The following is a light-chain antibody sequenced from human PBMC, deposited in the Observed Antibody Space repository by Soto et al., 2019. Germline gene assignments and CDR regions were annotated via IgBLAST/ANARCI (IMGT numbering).Light chain of an antibody. Sequence: QSVRTQPASGSGSPGQSITISCTGTGSDVGGYKYVSWYQQLPGKAPKLMIYDVSYRPSGVSDRFSGSKSGNTASLIISGLQAEDEADYYCSSYASSSPFVFGTGTKVTVL. V-gene: IGLV2-14*01. J-gene: IGLJ1*01. CDR3: SSYASSSPFV. CDR1: GSDVGGYKY. CDR2: DVS.